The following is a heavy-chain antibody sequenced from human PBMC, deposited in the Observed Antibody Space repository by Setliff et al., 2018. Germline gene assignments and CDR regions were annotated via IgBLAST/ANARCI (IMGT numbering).Heavy chain of an antibody. V-gene: IGHV1-18*01. CDR3: ARGGVAAAGKKGVFEH. D-gene: IGHD6-13*01. J-gene: IGHJ4*02. CDR1: GYRFSTYG. CDR2: VSDNNGNT. Sequence: RASVKVSCKASGYRFSTYGISWVRQAPGQGLEWMAWVSDNNGNTNYAKSFQGRVTMNTDTSTSTAYMELGSLTSDDTAVYYCARGGVAAAGKKGVFEHWGQGTLVTSPQ.